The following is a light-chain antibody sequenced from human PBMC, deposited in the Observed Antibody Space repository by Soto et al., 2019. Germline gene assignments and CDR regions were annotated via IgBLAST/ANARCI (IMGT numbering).Light chain of an antibody. CDR3: SSYTSSSTLVV. CDR1: SSDVGGYNY. V-gene: IGLV2-14*01. CDR2: DVS. Sequence: QSVLTQPASVSGSPGQSITISCTGTSSDVGGYNYVSWYQQHQGKAPKLMIYDVSNRPSGVSNRFSGSKSGNTASLTISGLQAEDEADYNCSSYTSSSTLVVFGGGTKLTVL. J-gene: IGLJ2*01.